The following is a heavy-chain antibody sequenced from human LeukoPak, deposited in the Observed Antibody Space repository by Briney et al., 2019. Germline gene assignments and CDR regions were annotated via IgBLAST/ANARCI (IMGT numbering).Heavy chain of an antibody. J-gene: IGHJ3*02. Sequence: GGSLGLSCAASGFTFSRYAMSWLRQAPGKRLEWVSSVTASGVTRHYADSVKGRFTISRDNSKNTLYLQMNSLRAEDTAVYYCAKDLDSSGNFWGTDAFDIWGQGTMVTVSS. CDR2: VTASGVTR. CDR1: GFTFSRYA. CDR3: AKDLDSSGNFWGTDAFDI. V-gene: IGHV3-23*01. D-gene: IGHD3-22*01.